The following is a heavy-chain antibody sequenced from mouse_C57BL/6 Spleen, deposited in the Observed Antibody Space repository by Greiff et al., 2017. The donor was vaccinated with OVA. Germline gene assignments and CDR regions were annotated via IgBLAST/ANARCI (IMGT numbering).Heavy chain of an antibody. J-gene: IGHJ2*01. V-gene: IGHV3-6*01. CDR1: GYSITSCYY. D-gene: IGHD2-3*01. CDR2: ISYDGSN. Sequence: EVQLQQSGPGLVKPSQSLSLTCSVTGYSITSCYYWNWIRQFPGNKLEWMGYISYDGSNNYNPSLKNRISITRDTSKNQFFLKLNSVTTEDTATYYCARDGDGYYGGYFDYWGQGTTLTVSS. CDR3: ARDGDGYYGGYFDY.